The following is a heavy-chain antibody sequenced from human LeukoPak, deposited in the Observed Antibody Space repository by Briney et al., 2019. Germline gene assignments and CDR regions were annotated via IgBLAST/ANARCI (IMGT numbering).Heavy chain of an antibody. J-gene: IGHJ4*02. Sequence: PGGSLRLSCAASGFTFSSYGMHWVRQAPGKGLEWVAFIRYDGSNKYYADSVRGRFSISRDNAKNSLYLQMNSLRAEDTALYYCARELGIAAAATLDYWGQGTLVTVPS. CDR3: ARELGIAAAATLDY. V-gene: IGHV3-30*02. CDR1: GFTFSSYG. D-gene: IGHD6-13*01. CDR2: IRYDGSNK.